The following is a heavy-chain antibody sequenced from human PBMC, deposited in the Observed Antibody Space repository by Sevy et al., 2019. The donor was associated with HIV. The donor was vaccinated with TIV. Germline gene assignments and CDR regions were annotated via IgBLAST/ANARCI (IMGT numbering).Heavy chain of an antibody. CDR2: ISSSGSVR. D-gene: IGHD6-19*01. CDR1: GFTFSDYY. Sequence: GGSLRLSRAASGFTFSDYYMSWIRQAPGKGLEWISYISSSGSVRYYVDSVKGRFTISRDNAKNSLYLQMNSLRADDTAVYYCARDFVAGNYCDYWGQGTLVTVSS. V-gene: IGHV3-11*01. CDR3: ARDFVAGNYCDY. J-gene: IGHJ4*02.